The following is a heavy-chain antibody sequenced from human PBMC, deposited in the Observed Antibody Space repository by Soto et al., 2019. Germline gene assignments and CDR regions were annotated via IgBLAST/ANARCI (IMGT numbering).Heavy chain of an antibody. D-gene: IGHD5-18*01. J-gene: IGHJ3*02. CDR2: ISSSSSYI. Sequence: GGSLRLSCAASGFTFSSYSMNWVRQAPGKGLEWVSSISSSSSYIYYADSVKGRFTISRDNAKNSLYLQMNSLRAEDTAVYYCARDRYKAMAPLDAFDIWGAGTMLTF. V-gene: IGHV3-21*01. CDR1: GFTFSSYS. CDR3: ARDRYKAMAPLDAFDI.